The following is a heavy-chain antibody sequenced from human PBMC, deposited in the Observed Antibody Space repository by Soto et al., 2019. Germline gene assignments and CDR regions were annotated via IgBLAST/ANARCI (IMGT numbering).Heavy chain of an antibody. CDR1: GDSVSSNSSA. CDR2: TYYRSKWYN. J-gene: IGHJ6*02. Sequence: SQTLSLTFAISGDSVSSNSSAWNWIRQSPSRVLEWLGRTYYRSKWYNDYAVSVKSRITINPDTSKNQFSLQLNSVTPEDTAVYYCARDRGYCSGGSCYGDGMDVWGQGTTMTV. D-gene: IGHD2-15*01. CDR3: ARDRGYCSGGSCYGDGMDV. V-gene: IGHV6-1*01.